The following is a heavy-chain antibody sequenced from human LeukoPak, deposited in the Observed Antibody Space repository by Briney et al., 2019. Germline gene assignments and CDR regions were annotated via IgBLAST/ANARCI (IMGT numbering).Heavy chain of an antibody. CDR3: AREYGDYLFDY. V-gene: IGHV4-59*01. Sequence: SETLSLTCTVSGGSISSDYWSWIRQPPGTGLEWIGYIYYSGSTNYNPSLKSRVTISVDTSKNQFSLKLSSVTAADTAVYYCAREYGDYLFDYWGQGTLVTVSS. D-gene: IGHD4-17*01. CDR1: GGSISSDY. J-gene: IGHJ4*02. CDR2: IYYSGST.